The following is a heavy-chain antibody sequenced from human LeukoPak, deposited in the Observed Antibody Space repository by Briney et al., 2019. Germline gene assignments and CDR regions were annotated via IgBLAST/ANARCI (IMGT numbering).Heavy chain of an antibody. CDR2: ISSSSSYI. Sequence: PGGSLRLSCAASGFTFSRYSMNWVRQAPGKGLEWVSSISSSSSYIYYADSVKGRFTISRDNAKNSLYLQMNSLRAEDTAVYYCARGAVQKPAFDYWGQGTLVTVSS. CDR1: GFTFSRYS. CDR3: ARGAVQKPAFDY. V-gene: IGHV3-21*01. D-gene: IGHD3-10*01. J-gene: IGHJ4*02.